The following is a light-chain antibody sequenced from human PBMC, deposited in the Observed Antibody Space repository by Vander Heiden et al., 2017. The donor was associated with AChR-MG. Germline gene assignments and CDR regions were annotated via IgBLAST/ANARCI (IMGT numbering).Light chain of an antibody. Sequence: IVLTQSPGTLSLSPGETVTFSCRASQIISSNYLAWYQHRPGQAPTLLIYGASIRATGIPARFSGSGSGTDFTLTISRLESEDFAVYYCHQYGSSPRTFGQGTRVEI. CDR2: GAS. CDR1: QIISSNY. CDR3: HQYGSSPRT. V-gene: IGKV3-20*01. J-gene: IGKJ1*01.